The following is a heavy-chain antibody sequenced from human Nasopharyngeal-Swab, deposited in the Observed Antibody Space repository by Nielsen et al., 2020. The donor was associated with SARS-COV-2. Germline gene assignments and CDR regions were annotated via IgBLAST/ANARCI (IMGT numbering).Heavy chain of an antibody. V-gene: IGHV3-48*03. CDR3: APSSGWYYFDY. Sequence: GGSLRLSCAASGFTFSSYEMNWVRQAPGKGLGWVSYISSSGSTIYYADSVKGRFTISRDNVKNSLYLQMNSLRAEDTAVYYCAPSSGWYYFDYWGQGTLVTVSS. CDR1: GFTFSSYE. CDR2: ISSSGSTI. D-gene: IGHD6-19*01. J-gene: IGHJ4*02.